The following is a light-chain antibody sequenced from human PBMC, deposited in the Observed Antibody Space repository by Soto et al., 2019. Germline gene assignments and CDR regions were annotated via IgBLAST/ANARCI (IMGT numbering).Light chain of an antibody. J-gene: IGKJ2*01. V-gene: IGKV1-39*01. Sequence: DIQMTQSPSSLSGSVGDRVTLTCRASQSISSYLNWYQLKPGSPPKLLIYFASSLQAGVPSRFSGAGSETDFTLTITDLQPEDFTSYFCLQTDSVPYTFGQGT. CDR1: QSISSY. CDR2: FAS. CDR3: LQTDSVPYT.